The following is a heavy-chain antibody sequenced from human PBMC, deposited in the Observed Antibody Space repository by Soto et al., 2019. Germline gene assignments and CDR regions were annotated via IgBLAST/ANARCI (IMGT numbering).Heavy chain of an antibody. J-gene: IGHJ4*02. Sequence: EVQLVESGGGLVKPGGSLRLSCAASGFTFKNAYMNWVRQAPGKGLEWVGRIKTNADGGTTDYAAPVKGRFTISRDDSKNPLYLQRDSRKTEDTAVYYCVTLDVWGTYRQTHQAFWGRGTLVTVSS. D-gene: IGHD3-16*02. CDR3: VTLDVWGTYRQTHQAF. CDR2: IKTNADGGTT. CDR1: GFTFKNAY. V-gene: IGHV3-15*07.